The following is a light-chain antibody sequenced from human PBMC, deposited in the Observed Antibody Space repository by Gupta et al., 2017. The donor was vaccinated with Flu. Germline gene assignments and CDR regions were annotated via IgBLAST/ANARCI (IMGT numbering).Light chain of an antibody. CDR3: SSCKSGSTLGV. J-gene: IGLJ1*01. CDR1: SSDVGGYNY. CDR2: EVS. V-gene: IGLV2-14*01. Sequence: QSALTQPASVSGSPGQSITLSCTGTSSDVGGYNYVSWYQQHPGKAPKLMNYEVSNRPSGVSNRFSGSKAGKTAYRTISGLQAEDEAEDDGSSCKSGSTLGVCGTGTKVTVL.